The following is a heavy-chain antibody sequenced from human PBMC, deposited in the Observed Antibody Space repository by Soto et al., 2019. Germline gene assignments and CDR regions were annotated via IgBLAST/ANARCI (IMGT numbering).Heavy chain of an antibody. D-gene: IGHD3-10*02. CDR3: TIVRVADSALDH. CDR1: GFTFSSYG. V-gene: IGHV3-30*02. J-gene: IGHJ4*02. CDR2: MTCDGSDT. Sequence: GGSLSLSCAASGFTFSSYGMSWVRQAPGKGLEWVAFMTCDGSDTFYADSVKGRFTISRDNSKNTLFLHMSNLRAEDTAMYYCTIVRVADSALDHWGQGTLVTVSS.